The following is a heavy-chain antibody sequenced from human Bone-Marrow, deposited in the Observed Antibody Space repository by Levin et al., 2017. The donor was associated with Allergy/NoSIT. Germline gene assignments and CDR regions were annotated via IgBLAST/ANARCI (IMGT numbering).Heavy chain of an antibody. CDR1: GFTFTTYA. Sequence: GGSLRLSCATSGFTFTTYAIHWVRQAPGKGLEWVAVIWYDGSNEYYTDSVRGRFTISRDNSKNTLYLQMNSLEAEDTAVDYCARDSVQVVEPAPDDNNQPSLLMDVWGQGTTVIVSS. D-gene: IGHD3-22*01. J-gene: IGHJ6*02. V-gene: IGHV3-33*01. CDR3: ARDSVQVVEPAPDDNNQPSLLMDV. CDR2: IWYDGSNE.